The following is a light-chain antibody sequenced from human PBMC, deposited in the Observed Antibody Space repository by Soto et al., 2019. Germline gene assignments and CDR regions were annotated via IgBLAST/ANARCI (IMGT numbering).Light chain of an antibody. CDR3: QHRSNWPT. J-gene: IGKJ1*01. V-gene: IGKV3-11*01. Sequence: TQSTTTLSVSPGERATLSCRASQSVGDYLAWYQQKPGQAPRLLIYDASNRPTGIPARFSGSGSGTDFTLIISRLEPEDFAVYFCQHRSNWPTFGQGTKVDI. CDR2: DAS. CDR1: QSVGDY.